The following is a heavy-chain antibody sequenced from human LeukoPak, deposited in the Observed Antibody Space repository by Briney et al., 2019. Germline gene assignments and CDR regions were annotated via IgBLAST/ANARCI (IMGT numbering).Heavy chain of an antibody. D-gene: IGHD2-15*01. CDR2: IYYTGNT. Sequence: SGTLSLTCTVSGVSISNHYSSWIRQPPGKGLEWIGYIYYTGNTNYYPSLKSRVTISEDTSKNQVSLELSSVTAADTAVYYCVRHSRVVAFDYWGQGNLVTVSS. J-gene: IGHJ4*02. CDR3: VRHSRVVAFDY. V-gene: IGHV4-59*08. CDR1: GVSISNHY.